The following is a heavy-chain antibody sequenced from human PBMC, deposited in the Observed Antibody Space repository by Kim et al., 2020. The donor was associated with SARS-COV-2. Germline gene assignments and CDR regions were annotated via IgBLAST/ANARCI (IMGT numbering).Heavy chain of an antibody. CDR3: AKDGFLGDYDYCMHV. Sequence: GGSLRLSCASSGFTFDGYTMHWVRQAPGKGLEWVSVISWDSGSTDYADSVKGRFTISRDNTKNSVYLQMNSLRTEDTALYYCAKDGFLGDYDYCMHVWG. J-gene: IGHJ6*02. V-gene: IGHV3-43*01. CDR1: GFTFDGYT. CDR2: ISWDSGST.